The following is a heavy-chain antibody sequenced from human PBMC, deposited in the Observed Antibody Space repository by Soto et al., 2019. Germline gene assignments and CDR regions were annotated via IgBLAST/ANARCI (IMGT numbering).Heavy chain of an antibody. Sequence: SXKVSFKAAGYTXSSYGISGVRQAPGQGLEWRGWISAYNGNTNYAQKLQVRGTITTDASTSIAYIALRSLRSDHTAVYYCARGVKDYDFWSGYYTYIYYWGQGTLGTVSS. D-gene: IGHD3-3*01. CDR3: ARGVKDYDFWSGYYTYIYY. CDR1: GYTXSSYG. V-gene: IGHV1-18*04. CDR2: ISAYNGNT. J-gene: IGHJ4*02.